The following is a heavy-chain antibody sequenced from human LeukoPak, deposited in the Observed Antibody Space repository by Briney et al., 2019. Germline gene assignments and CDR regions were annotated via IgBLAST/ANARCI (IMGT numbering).Heavy chain of an antibody. CDR1: GGSFSGYY. J-gene: IGHJ6*02. V-gene: IGHV4-34*01. CDR3: ARMDATTVTTSKYYYYYGMDV. CDR2: INHSGST. Sequence: SETLSLTCAVYGGSFSGYYWSWIRQPPGKGLEWIGEINHSGSTNYNPSLKSRVTISVDTSKNQISLKLSSVTAADTAVYYCARMDATTVTTSKYYYYYGMDVWGQGTTVTVSS. D-gene: IGHD4-17*01.